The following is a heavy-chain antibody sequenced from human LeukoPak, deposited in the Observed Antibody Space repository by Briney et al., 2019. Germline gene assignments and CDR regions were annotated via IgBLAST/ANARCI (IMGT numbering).Heavy chain of an antibody. Sequence: PSETLSLTCTVSGDSISSGDYYWSWIRQHPGKGLEWIGYIYYSGSTYYNPSLKSRVTISVDTSKNQFSLKLSSVTAADTAVYYCARFSRPFYCSSTSCYPHYFDYWGQGTLVTVSS. D-gene: IGHD2-2*01. V-gene: IGHV4-31*03. CDR1: GDSISSGDYY. J-gene: IGHJ4*02. CDR2: IYYSGST. CDR3: ARFSRPFYCSSTSCYPHYFDY.